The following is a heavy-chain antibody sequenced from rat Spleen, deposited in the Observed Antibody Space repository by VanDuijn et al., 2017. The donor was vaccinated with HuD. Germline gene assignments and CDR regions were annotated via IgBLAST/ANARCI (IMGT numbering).Heavy chain of an antibody. V-gene: IGHV5-29*01. Sequence: EVQLVESDGGLVQPGRSLKLSCAASGFTFSDYYMAWVRQAPTKGLEWVATISYDGSSTYYRDSVKGRFTISRDNAKSTLYLQMDSLRSEDTATYYCATYYYSSLIWGQGVMVTVSS. CDR3: ATYYYSSLI. CDR2: ISYDGSST. J-gene: IGHJ2*01. CDR1: GFTFSDYY. D-gene: IGHD1-2*01.